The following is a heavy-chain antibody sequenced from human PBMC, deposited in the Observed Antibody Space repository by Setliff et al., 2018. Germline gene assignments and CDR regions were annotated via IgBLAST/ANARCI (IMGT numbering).Heavy chain of an antibody. Sequence: GGSLRLSCAASGSNFNLYNMNWVRQAPGKGLEWVSYIISNSLTIHYADSVRGRFTVSRDNARSSLYLQMNNLRAEDTAVYYCARDEVNCSGSKCYSGFDSWGQGTLVTVSS. J-gene: IGHJ4*02. CDR3: ARDEVNCSGSKCYSGFDS. D-gene: IGHD2-15*01. CDR2: IISNSLTI. V-gene: IGHV3-48*01. CDR1: GSNFNLYN.